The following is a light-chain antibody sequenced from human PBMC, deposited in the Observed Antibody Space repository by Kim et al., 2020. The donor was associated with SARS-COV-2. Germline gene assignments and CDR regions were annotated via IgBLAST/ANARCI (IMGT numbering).Light chain of an antibody. V-gene: IGKV1-39*01. Sequence: DVQMTQSPSSLSASVGDRVTIACRASQSITSYLNWYQQKPGKAPKVLIYAASTLQTGVPSRFSGSGSGTDFTLTISSLQPEDFASYYCHQTYSTTLTSGGGTQVDIK. J-gene: IGKJ4*01. CDR1: QSITSY. CDR3: HQTYSTTLT. CDR2: AAS.